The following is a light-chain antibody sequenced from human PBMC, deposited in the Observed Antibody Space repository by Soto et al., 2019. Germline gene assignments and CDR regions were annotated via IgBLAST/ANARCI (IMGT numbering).Light chain of an antibody. CDR2: EVN. J-gene: IGLJ2*01. CDR1: SSDVGGYNY. Sequence: QSVLTQPPSASGSPGQSVTISCTGTSSDVGGYNYVSWYQQHPGKAPKLMIFEVNKRPSGVPDRFSGFKSGNTASLTVSGLQAEDEADYYCSSYAGSNNLVFGGGTQLTVL. V-gene: IGLV2-8*01. CDR3: SSYAGSNNLV.